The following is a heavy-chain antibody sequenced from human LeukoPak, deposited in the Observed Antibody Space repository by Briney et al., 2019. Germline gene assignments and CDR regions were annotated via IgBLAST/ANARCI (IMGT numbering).Heavy chain of an antibody. CDR3: VRLRRNSDTSGFYYYYDF. V-gene: IGHV3-21*01. CDR2: ISVRSNYI. CDR1: GYTFSSYS. Sequence: GGSHTLSCAASGYTFSSYSINWVRQAPGKGLEWVSSISVRSNYIYYADSVRGRFRISRDDARDSLYLQMNSLRAEDTAVYYCVRLRRNSDTSGFYYYYDFRGEGTLVSVSS. J-gene: IGHJ4*02. D-gene: IGHD3-22*01.